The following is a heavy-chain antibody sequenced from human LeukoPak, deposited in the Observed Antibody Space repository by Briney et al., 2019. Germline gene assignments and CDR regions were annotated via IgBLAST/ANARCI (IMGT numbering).Heavy chain of an antibody. CDR3: ARHVSLPGYSHALWYFDY. J-gene: IGHJ4*02. Sequence: SETLSLTCTVSGGSISSSSYYWGWIRQPPGKGLEWIGSIYYSGSTYYNPSLKSRVTISVDTSKNQFSLKLSSVTAADTAVHYCARHVSLPGYSHALWYFDYWGQGTLVTVSS. CDR2: IYYSGST. D-gene: IGHD5-18*01. V-gene: IGHV4-39*01. CDR1: GGSISSSSYY.